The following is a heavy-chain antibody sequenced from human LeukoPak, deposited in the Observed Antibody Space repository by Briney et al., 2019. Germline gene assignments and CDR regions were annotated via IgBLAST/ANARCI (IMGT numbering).Heavy chain of an antibody. CDR1: GFTFSSYA. J-gene: IGHJ4*02. Sequence: GGSLRLSCAASGFTFSSYAMSWVRQAPGKGLEWVSAISGSGGSTYYADSVKGRFTISRDNSKNRLYLQMNSLRAEDTAVYYCAKNTRGLGIAAAGNFDYWGQGTLVTVSS. D-gene: IGHD6-13*01. CDR2: ISGSGGST. V-gene: IGHV3-23*01. CDR3: AKNTRGLGIAAAGNFDY.